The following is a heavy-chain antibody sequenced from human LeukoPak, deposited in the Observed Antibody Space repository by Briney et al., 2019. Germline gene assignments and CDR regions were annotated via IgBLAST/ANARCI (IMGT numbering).Heavy chain of an antibody. CDR1: GFTAGGTY. CDR2: IGGSGGNT. J-gene: IGHJ6*02. CDR3: AKDLGYDFWSGYYTGYNYGMDV. D-gene: IGHD3-3*01. V-gene: IGHV3-23*01. Sequence: PGGSLGLSCAPSGFTAGGTYISGVPQPQGRGLDWVSAIGGSGGNTYYADSVKGRFTISRDNSKNTLYLQMNTLRAEDTAVYYCAKDLGYDFWSGYYTGYNYGMDVWGQGTTVTVSS.